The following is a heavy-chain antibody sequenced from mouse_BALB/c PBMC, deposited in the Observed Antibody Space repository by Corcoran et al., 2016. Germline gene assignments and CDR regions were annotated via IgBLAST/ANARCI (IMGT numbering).Heavy chain of an antibody. CDR3: ARSSTVGPLDY. J-gene: IGHJ2*01. CDR2: INTYTGEP. V-gene: IGHV9-1*02. D-gene: IGHD1-1*01. Sequence: QIQLVQSGPELKKPGETVKISCKASGYTFTNYGMNWVKQAPGKGLKWMGWINTYTGEPTYADDFKGRFAFSLETSASTAYLQINNLKNEDMATYFCARSSTVGPLDYWGQGTTLTVSS. CDR1: GYTFTNYG.